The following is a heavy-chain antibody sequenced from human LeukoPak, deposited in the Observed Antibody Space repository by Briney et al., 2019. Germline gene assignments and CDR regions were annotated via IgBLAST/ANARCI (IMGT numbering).Heavy chain of an antibody. J-gene: IGHJ2*01. Sequence: GESLKISCKGSGYSFTSYWIGWVRQMPGKGLEWMGIIYPGDSDTRYSPSFQGQVTISADKSISTAYLQWSSLKASDTAMYYCARRALYYYDSSGSRGIGWYFDLWGRGTLVTVSS. CDR2: IYPGDSDT. D-gene: IGHD3-22*01. CDR3: ARRALYYYDSSGSRGIGWYFDL. CDR1: GYSFTSYW. V-gene: IGHV5-51*01.